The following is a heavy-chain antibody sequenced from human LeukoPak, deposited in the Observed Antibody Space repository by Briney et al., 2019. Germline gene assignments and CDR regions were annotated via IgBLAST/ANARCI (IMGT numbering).Heavy chain of an antibody. Sequence: ASVKVSCKASGYTFTSYDINWVRQATGQGLEWMGWMNPNSGNTGYAQKFQGRVTITRNTSISTAYMELSSLRSEDTAVYYCARPDGYNYQFDYWGQGTLVTVSS. D-gene: IGHD5-24*01. CDR1: GYTFTSYD. CDR3: ARPDGYNYQFDY. CDR2: MNPNSGNT. J-gene: IGHJ4*02. V-gene: IGHV1-8*03.